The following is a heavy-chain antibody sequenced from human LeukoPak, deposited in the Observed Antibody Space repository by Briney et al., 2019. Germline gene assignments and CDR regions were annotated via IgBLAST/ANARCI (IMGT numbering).Heavy chain of an antibody. V-gene: IGHV1-8*01. CDR1: GYTFINYD. CDR2: MNHNSGKN. J-gene: IGHJ1*01. D-gene: IGHD2-15*01. CDR3: ARGPPPYCSGDSCYSFLYFPH. Sequence: ASVKVSCKASGYTFINYDINWVRQATGQGLEWMGWMNHNSGKNGYAQHVQGRVPMTRDNSITTAYMELSSLRSEDTAIYYCARGPPPYCSGDSCYSFLYFPHWGQGTLVTVSS.